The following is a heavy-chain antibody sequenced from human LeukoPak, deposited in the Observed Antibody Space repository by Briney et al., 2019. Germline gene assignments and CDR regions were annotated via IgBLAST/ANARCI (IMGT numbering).Heavy chain of an antibody. CDR2: IRSDGSNK. Sequence: GGSLRLSCAASGFTFSSYGMHWVRQAPGKGLEWVAFIRSDGSNKYYADSVKGRFTISRDNSKNTLYLQMNSLRAEDTAVYYCAKVGPDIAFDYWGQGTLVTVSS. CDR3: AKVGPDIAFDY. V-gene: IGHV3-30*02. D-gene: IGHD2-15*01. J-gene: IGHJ4*02. CDR1: GFTFSSYG.